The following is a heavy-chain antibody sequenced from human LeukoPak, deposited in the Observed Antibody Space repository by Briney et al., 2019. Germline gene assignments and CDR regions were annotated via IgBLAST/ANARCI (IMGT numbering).Heavy chain of an antibody. CDR1: GFTFSSYS. Sequence: KSGGSLRLSCAASGFTFSSYSMNWVRQAPGKGLEWVSSISSSSSYIYYADSVKGRFTISRDNSKNTLFLQMNTLRAEDTAVYYCARAQYYFGSSAYYYWGQGTLVTVSS. J-gene: IGHJ4*02. V-gene: IGHV3-21*04. CDR2: ISSSSSYI. CDR3: ARAQYYFGSSAYYY. D-gene: IGHD3-22*01.